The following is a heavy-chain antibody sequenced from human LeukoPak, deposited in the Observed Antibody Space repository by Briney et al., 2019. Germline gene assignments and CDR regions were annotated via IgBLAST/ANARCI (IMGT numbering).Heavy chain of an antibody. Sequence: NAGGSLRLSCAASGFTFSDYYMSWIRQAPGKGLEWVSYISSSGSTIYYADSVKGRFTISRDNAKNSLYPQMNSLRAEDTAVYYCARDGKTTGSFDYWGQGTLVTVSS. CDR2: ISSSGSTI. D-gene: IGHD1-1*01. V-gene: IGHV3-11*01. CDR1: GFTFSDYY. J-gene: IGHJ4*02. CDR3: ARDGKTTGSFDY.